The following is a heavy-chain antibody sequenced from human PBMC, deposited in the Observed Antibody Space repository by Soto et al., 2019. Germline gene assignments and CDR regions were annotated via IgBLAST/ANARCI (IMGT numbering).Heavy chain of an antibody. CDR1: GYSFTSYT. J-gene: IGHJ3*02. V-gene: IGHV1-3*01. Sequence: ASVKVSCKASGYSFTSYTMHWVRQAHGQRLEWMGWIHAGNGNTKYSQKFQGRVTITRDTSASTAYMELSSLRSEDTAVYFCASGIHWYLQESTLDIWGQGTMVTVSS. CDR2: IHAGNGNT. D-gene: IGHD6-13*01. CDR3: ASGIHWYLQESTLDI.